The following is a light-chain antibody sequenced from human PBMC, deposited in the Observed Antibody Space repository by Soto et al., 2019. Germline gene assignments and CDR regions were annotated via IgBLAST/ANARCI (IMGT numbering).Light chain of an antibody. V-gene: IGKV1-8*01. J-gene: IGKJ2*01. CDR2: AAS. CDR1: QGISSY. Sequence: AIRMTQSPSSLSASTGDRVTISCRAGQGISSYLAWYQQKPGKAPKLLIYAASTLQSGVPSRFSGSGSGTDFTLTLSCLQCEDFATYYCQLYYSYPNTFCQRTKRESK. CDR3: QLYYSYPNT.